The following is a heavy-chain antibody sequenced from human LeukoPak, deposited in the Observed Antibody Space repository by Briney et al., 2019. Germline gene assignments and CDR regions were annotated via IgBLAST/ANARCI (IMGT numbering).Heavy chain of an antibody. D-gene: IGHD4-17*01. V-gene: IGHV3-23*01. CDR2: ISGRGGST. J-gene: IGHJ6*02. CDR3: AKGLTTVTFYYYYGMDV. Sequence: LSLTCTVAGFSISNDYYGGWTRHPPGRGLEWVSAISGRGGSTYYADSVKGRFTISRDNSKNTLYLQMNSLRAEDTAVYYCAKGLTTVTFYYYYGMDVWGQGTTVTVSS. CDR1: GFSISNDY.